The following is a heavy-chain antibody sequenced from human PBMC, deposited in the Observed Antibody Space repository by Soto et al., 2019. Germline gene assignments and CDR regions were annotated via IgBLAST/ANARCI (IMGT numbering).Heavy chain of an antibody. V-gene: IGHV3-23*01. J-gene: IGHJ5*02. CDR3: ANDRCRSGSCLPNRFEL. CDR2: ISGSGGST. D-gene: IGHD2-15*01. Sequence: PGGSLRLSCAASGFTFSRYAMSWVRQAPGKGLEWVSGISGSGGSTYYADSVKGRFTISRDNSKNTLYLQMNSLRAEDTAVYYCANDRCRSGSCLPNRFELGGQGTLVNLSS. CDR1: GFTFSRYA.